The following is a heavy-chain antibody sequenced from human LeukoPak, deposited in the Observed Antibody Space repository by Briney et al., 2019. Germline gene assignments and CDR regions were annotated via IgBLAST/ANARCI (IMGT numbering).Heavy chain of an antibody. D-gene: IGHD5-18*01. V-gene: IGHV4-38-2*02. CDR1: GYSISSGYY. J-gene: IGHJ4*02. CDR3: ARVPGGGYSYGYDY. CDR2: IYHSGST. Sequence: KPSETLSLTCTVSGYSISSGYYWGWIRQPPGKGLEWIGSIYHSGSTYYNPSLKSRVTISVDTSKNQFSLKLSSVTATDTALYYCARVPGGGYSYGYDYWGQGTLVTVSS.